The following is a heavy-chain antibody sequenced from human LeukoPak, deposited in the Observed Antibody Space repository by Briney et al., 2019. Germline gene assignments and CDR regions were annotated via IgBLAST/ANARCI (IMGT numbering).Heavy chain of an antibody. CDR2: IKSKTDGGTT. Sequence: GGSLRLSCGVSGFTFSKAWMNWVRQTPGKGLEWVGHIKSKTDGGTTDYGAHVKGRFTISRDDSKNTVYLQMNSLKTEDTAIYYCTAYYDFWRVYMDVWGKGTTVTVSS. V-gene: IGHV3-15*01. CDR1: GFTFSKAW. CDR3: TAYYDFWRVYMDV. D-gene: IGHD3-3*01. J-gene: IGHJ6*03.